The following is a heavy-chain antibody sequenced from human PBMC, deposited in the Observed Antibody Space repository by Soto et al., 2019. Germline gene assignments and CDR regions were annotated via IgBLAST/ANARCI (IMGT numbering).Heavy chain of an antibody. CDR3: ARRATYYHYFDY. Sequence: GESVKSSGERSGGSFSSDWSAWLRQMPGKGLEYMGIIYPGDSDTRYSPSFQGQVTISADKSTSTAYIQWSSLKASDTAMYYCARRATYYHYFDYWGQGTLVTVSS. CDR1: GGSFSSDW. V-gene: IGHV5-51*01. CDR2: IYPGDSDT. D-gene: IGHD3-16*01. J-gene: IGHJ4*02.